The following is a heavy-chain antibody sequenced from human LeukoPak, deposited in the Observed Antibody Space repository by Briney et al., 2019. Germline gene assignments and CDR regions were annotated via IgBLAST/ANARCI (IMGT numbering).Heavy chain of an antibody. CDR3: ATLSDYNSNWYGWFDP. CDR2: VHHSGRT. Sequence: SETLSLTCTVSGGSITSSYWAWIRQSPGKGLEWIGYVHHSGRTNNNPSLKSRVTLSVDPSKNQFSLKLNSVTAADTAVYYCATLSDYNSNWYGWFDPWGQGTLVTVSS. CDR1: GGSITSSY. D-gene: IGHD6-13*01. J-gene: IGHJ5*02. V-gene: IGHV4-59*08.